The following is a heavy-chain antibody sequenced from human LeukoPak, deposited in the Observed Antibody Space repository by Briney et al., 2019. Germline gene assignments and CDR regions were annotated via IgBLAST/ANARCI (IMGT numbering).Heavy chain of an antibody. CDR1: GFTFSSYA. V-gene: IGHV3-48*01. CDR2: INTGGGSI. D-gene: IGHD2-21*02. Sequence: GGSLRLSCAASGFTFSSYAMSWIRQAPGKGLEYISYINTGGGSIYYAGSVKGRFTISRDNAKNSLYLRMNNVRAEDTAVYYCARTSTDCLDCWGQGTLVTVSS. J-gene: IGHJ4*02. CDR3: ARTSTDCLDC.